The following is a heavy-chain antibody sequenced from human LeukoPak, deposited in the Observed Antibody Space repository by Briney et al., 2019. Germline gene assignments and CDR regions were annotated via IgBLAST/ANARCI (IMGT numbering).Heavy chain of an antibody. D-gene: IGHD3-10*01. V-gene: IGHV3-23*01. CDR1: GFTFSDYV. CDR3: AKEKGYQLLGSWFGELVSPYSDY. J-gene: IGHJ4*02. Sequence: SGGSLRLSCAASGFTFSDYVMSWVRQAPGKGLEWVSTISASGDTTYYADSVKGRFTISRDNSKNTLYLQMNSLRAEDTAVYYCAKEKGYQLLGSWFGELVSPYSDYWGQGTLVTVSS. CDR2: ISASGDTT.